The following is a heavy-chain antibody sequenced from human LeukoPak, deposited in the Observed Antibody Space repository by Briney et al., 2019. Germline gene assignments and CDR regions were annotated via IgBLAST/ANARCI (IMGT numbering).Heavy chain of an antibody. CDR1: GDSVSSNSAV. V-gene: IGHV6-1*01. D-gene: IGHD2-15*01. J-gene: IGHJ4*02. Sequence: SQTLSLTCAISGDSVSSNSAVWNWIRQSPSRGLEWLGRTYYRSKWYNDYAVSVKSRITINPDTSKNQFSLLLNSVTPEDTAVYYCARRHCSGGSCYFDYWGQGTLVTVSS. CDR3: ARRHCSGGSCYFDY. CDR2: TYYRSKWYN.